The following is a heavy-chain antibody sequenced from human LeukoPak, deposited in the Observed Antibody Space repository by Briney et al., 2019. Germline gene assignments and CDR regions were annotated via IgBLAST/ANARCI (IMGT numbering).Heavy chain of an antibody. D-gene: IGHD3-9*01. V-gene: IGHV3-48*01. CDR2: ISTSSSTI. CDR3: ARAQVLRYFDWLSNFDY. CDR1: GFTFSSYS. Sequence: GGSLRLSCAASGFTFSSYSMNWVRQAPGKGLEWVSYISTSSSTIYYADSVKGRFTISRDNAKNSLYLQMNSLRAEDTAVYYCARAQVLRYFDWLSNFDYWGQGTLVTVSS. J-gene: IGHJ4*02.